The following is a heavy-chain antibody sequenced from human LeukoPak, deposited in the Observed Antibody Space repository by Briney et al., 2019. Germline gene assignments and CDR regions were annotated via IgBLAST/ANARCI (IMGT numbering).Heavy chain of an antibody. D-gene: IGHD2-15*01. J-gene: IGHJ5*02. CDR3: ARAGAVVDNWFDP. V-gene: IGHV1-18*01. Sequence: EASVKVSCKASGYTFNTYGITWVRQAPGQGLEWMGRISGYNGKTKYAQNLQDRVTMTTDTSTTTAYMELRSLRSDDTAVYYCARAGAVVDNWFDPWGQGTLVTVCS. CDR1: GYTFNTYG. CDR2: ISGYNGKT.